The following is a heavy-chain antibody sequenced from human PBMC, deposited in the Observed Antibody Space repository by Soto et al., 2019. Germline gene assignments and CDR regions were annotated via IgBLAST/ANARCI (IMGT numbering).Heavy chain of an antibody. J-gene: IGHJ6*02. CDR3: ATALYSSSPIGGGNYYYGMDV. CDR1: GGTFSSYA. Sequence: QVQLVQSGAEVKKPGSSVKVSCKASGGTFSSYAICWVRQAPGQGLEWMGGIIPIFGTANYAQKFQGRVTITADESTSTAYMELSSLRSEDTAVYYCATALYSSSPIGGGNYYYGMDVWGQGTTVTVSS. V-gene: IGHV1-69*12. CDR2: IIPIFGTA. D-gene: IGHD6-13*01.